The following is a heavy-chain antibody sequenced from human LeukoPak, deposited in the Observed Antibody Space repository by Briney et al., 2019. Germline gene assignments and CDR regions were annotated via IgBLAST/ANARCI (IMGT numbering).Heavy chain of an antibody. V-gene: IGHV3-7*01. CDR3: AKDLGGTAMVPLDY. CDR1: GFIFSSYW. J-gene: IGHJ4*02. Sequence: GGSLRLSCVASGFIFSSYWMSWVRQTPGKWLEWVANIKEDGSEKYYVDSVKGRFTISRDNSKNTLYLQMNSLRAEDTAVYYCAKDLGGTAMVPLDYWGQGTLVTVSS. CDR2: IKEDGSEK. D-gene: IGHD5-18*01.